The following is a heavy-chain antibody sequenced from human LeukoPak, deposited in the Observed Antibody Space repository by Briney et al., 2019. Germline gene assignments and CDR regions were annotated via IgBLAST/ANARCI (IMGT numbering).Heavy chain of an antibody. CDR2: IYPSDSDT. CDR3: ARLNMVRATGPFDY. CDR1: GYDFTNYW. Sequence: GESLKISCQASGYDFTNYWIGWVRQMPGKGLEWMGIIYPSDSDTRYSPSFQGQVTISADKSISTAYLQWSSLKASDTAMYYCARLNMVRATGPFDYWGQGTLVTVSS. V-gene: IGHV5-51*01. D-gene: IGHD3-10*01. J-gene: IGHJ4*02.